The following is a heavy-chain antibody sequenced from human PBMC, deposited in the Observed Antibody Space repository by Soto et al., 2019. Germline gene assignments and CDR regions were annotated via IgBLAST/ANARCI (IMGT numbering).Heavy chain of an antibody. Sequence: SETLSLTCAVYGGSFSGYYWSWIRQPPGKGLEWIGEINHSGSTNYNPSLKSRVTISVDTSKNQFSLKLSSVTAADTAVYYCARAAITMVRGVIMSNYYYYYMDVWGKGTTVTVSS. J-gene: IGHJ6*03. V-gene: IGHV4-34*01. CDR3: ARAAITMVRGVIMSNYYYYYMDV. CDR1: GGSFSGYY. D-gene: IGHD3-10*01. CDR2: INHSGST.